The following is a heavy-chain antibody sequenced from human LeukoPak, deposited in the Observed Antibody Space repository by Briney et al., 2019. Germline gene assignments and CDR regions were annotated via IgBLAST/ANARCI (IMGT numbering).Heavy chain of an antibody. CDR3: ARGNAHAFDI. D-gene: IGHD1-1*01. V-gene: IGHV3-30*03. J-gene: IGHJ3*02. CDR1: GFSFSSYG. Sequence: PGRSLRLSCAASGFSFSSYGMHWVRQAPGKGLEWVAGTSSDGSITYYADSVKGRFTISRDNANNTLYLQMNSLRAEDTAVYYCARGNAHAFDIWGQGTMVTVSS. CDR2: TSSDGSIT.